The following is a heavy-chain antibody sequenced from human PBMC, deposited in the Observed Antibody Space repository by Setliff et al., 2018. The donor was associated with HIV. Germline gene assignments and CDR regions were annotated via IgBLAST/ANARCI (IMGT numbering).Heavy chain of an antibody. CDR2: IYSNGGT. CDR3: ARAGLTLTDWFDP. Sequence: SETLSLTCNVSGGSISSYYWSWIRQPPGKGLEYIGYIYSNGGTNYNPSLKSRVTISIDTSKNQFSLRLSSVTAADTAVYYCARAGLTLTDWFDPWGQGSLVTVSS. CDR1: GGSISSYY. J-gene: IGHJ5*02. V-gene: IGHV4-59*01.